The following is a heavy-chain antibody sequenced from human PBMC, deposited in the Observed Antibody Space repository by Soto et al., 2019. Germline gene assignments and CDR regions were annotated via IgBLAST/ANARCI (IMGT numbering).Heavy chain of an antibody. Sequence: GGSLRLSCAVSGFTFNNYWMHWVRQAPGKGLVWVSRISPDGTNTTYAGSVKGRFSISRDNAKNTLYLQMNSLRAEDTAVYYCARVSRGDSVKFDYWGQGTLVTVSS. J-gene: IGHJ4*02. CDR1: GFTFNNYW. CDR2: ISPDGTNT. CDR3: ARVSRGDSVKFDY. D-gene: IGHD4-17*01. V-gene: IGHV3-74*01.